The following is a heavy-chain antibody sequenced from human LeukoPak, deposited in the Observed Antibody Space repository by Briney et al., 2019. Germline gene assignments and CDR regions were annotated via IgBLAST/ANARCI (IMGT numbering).Heavy chain of an antibody. V-gene: IGHV1-46*01. J-gene: IGHJ6*02. D-gene: IGHD3-10*01. CDR2: INPSGGTT. CDR3: ATHLPAVPVRHYYPYGMDV. CDR1: GYTFTSYY. Sequence: ASVKVSCKASGYTFTSYYMHWVRQAPGQGLEWMGIINPSGGTTSYAQKFQGRVTMTRDTSTSTVYMELSSLRSEDTAVYYCATHLPAVPVRHYYPYGMDVWGQGTTVTVSS.